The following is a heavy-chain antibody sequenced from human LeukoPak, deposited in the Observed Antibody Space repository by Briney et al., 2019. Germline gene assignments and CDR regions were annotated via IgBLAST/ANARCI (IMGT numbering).Heavy chain of an antibody. CDR2: IDPSDSYT. D-gene: IGHD3-10*01. V-gene: IGHV5-10-1*01. CDR1: GYSFTSYW. J-gene: IGHJ6*04. CDR3: ARLGTTVRGGYYGMDV. Sequence: GESLKISCKGSGYSFTSYWISWVRQMPGKGLEWMGRIDPSDSYTNYSPSFQGHVTISADKSISTAYLQWSSLKASDTAMYYCARLGTTVRGGYYGMDVWGKGTTVTVSS.